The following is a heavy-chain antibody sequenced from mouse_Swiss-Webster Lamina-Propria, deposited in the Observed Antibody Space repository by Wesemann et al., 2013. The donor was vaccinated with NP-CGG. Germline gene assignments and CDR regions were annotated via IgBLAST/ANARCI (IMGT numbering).Heavy chain of an antibody. V-gene: IGHV1-55*01. D-gene: IGHD2-1*01. CDR1: GYNFTSYW. CDR2: IYPGSGST. Sequence: QVQLQQPGAELVKPGTSVKLSCKASGYNFTSYWINWVKLRPGQGLEWIGDIYPGSGSTNYNEKFKSKATLTVDTSSSTAYMQLSSLASEDSALYYCATYGNYYAMDYWGQGTSVTVSS. CDR3: ATYGNYYAMDY. J-gene: IGHJ4*01.